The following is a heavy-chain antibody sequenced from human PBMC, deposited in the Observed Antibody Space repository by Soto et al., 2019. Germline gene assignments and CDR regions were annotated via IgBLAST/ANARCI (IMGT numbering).Heavy chain of an antibody. J-gene: IGHJ3*02. D-gene: IGHD1-1*01. CDR2: IYWDDDK. V-gene: IGHV2-5*02. CDR1: GFSHSTSGVD. CDR3: AHRLRGTGTAAFDI. Sequence: SGPTLVNPTQTLTLTCTFSGFSHSTSGVDVGWIRQPPGKALEWLALIYWDDDKRYSPSLKSRLTITKDTSKKQVVLTMTNLDPLDTAIYYCAHRLRGTGTAAFDIWGQGTMVTVSS.